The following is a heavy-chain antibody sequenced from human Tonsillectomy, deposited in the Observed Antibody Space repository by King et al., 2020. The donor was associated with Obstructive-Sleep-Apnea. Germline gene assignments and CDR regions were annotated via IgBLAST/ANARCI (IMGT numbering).Heavy chain of an antibody. V-gene: IGHV3-9*01. CDR3: AKGGCSSTTCSFDY. J-gene: IGHJ4*02. D-gene: IGHD2-2*01. CDR1: GLALDDFA. CDR2: ISWNIGSI. Sequence: VQLVESGGGLVQPGRSLRLSCAVSGLALDDFAMHWVRQTPGKGLEWVAGISWNIGSIGYADSLKGRFTLSRHNAKKSLYLQMNSLRAVDTALYYCAKGGCSSTTCSFDYWGQGTLVTVSS.